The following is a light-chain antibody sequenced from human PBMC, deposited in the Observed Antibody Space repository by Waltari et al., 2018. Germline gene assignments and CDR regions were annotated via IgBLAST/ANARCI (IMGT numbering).Light chain of an antibody. CDR3: QHGYGFPPT. CDR1: QGISNN. J-gene: IGKJ1*01. CDR2: KAS. Sequence: DIQMTQSPSSLSASIGDRVTISCQASQGISNNVAWYQQKPGKVPRLVIYKASTLESGVPSRFSGSGSGTDVTLTISSLQPEDFATYYWQHGYGFPPTFGRGTKVEIK. V-gene: IGKV1-NL1*01.